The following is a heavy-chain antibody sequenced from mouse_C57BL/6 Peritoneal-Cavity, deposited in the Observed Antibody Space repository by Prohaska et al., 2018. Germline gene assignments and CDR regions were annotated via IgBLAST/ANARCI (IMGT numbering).Heavy chain of an antibody. Sequence: GKATITADTSSNTAYLQLSSLTSEDTAIYYCARFAYWGQGTLVTVSA. CDR3: ARFAY. J-gene: IGHJ3*01. V-gene: IGHV14-3*01.